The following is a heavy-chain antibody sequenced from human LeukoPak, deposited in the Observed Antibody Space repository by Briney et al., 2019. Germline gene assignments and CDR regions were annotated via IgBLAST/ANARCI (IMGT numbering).Heavy chain of an antibody. J-gene: IGHJ4*02. CDR2: IYPADSDT. CDR3: ARQGHLGYFDY. Sequence: GESLKISCKGSGYIFTSYWIGWVRPMPGKGLEWMGIIYPADSDTRYSPSFQGQVTISADKSISTAYLQWSSLKASDSAMYYCARQGHLGYFDYWGQGTLVTVSS. V-gene: IGHV5-51*01. D-gene: IGHD7-27*01. CDR1: GYIFTSYW.